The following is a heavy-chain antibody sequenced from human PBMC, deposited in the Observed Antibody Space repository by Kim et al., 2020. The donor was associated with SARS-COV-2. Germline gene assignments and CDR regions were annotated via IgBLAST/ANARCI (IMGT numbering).Heavy chain of an antibody. CDR3: ARSAGGYFGTVDSFNI. D-gene: IGHD5-12*01. V-gene: IGHV4-31*03. CDR1: GGSITSVGYY. Sequence: SETLSLTCSVSGGSITSVGYYWSWIRHLPGKGLEWIGYIYYSGSTYSHPSLKSRLSISRDTSNNRFSLTFTSMTAADTAIYYCARSAGGYFGTVDSFNI. J-gene: IGHJ3*02. CDR2: IYYSGST.